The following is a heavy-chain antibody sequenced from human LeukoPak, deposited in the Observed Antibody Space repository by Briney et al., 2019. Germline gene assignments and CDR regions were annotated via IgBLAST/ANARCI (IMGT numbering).Heavy chain of an antibody. CDR3: ARVMSVDTTMVWDQYYYMDV. Sequence: SVKVSCKASGGTFRNWVINWVRQAPGQGLEWMGGIIPIFGTTKYAQKVQGRVTITTDESKSTAYLDLSGLRSEDTGVYYCARVMSVDTTMVWDQYYYMDVWGKGTTVTVSS. V-gene: IGHV1-69*05. J-gene: IGHJ6*03. CDR1: GGTFRNWV. CDR2: IIPIFGTT. D-gene: IGHD5-18*01.